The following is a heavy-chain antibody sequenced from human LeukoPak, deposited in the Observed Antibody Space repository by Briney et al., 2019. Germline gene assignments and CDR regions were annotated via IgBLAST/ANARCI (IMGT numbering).Heavy chain of an antibody. Sequence: GGSLRLSCAASGFTFSDYSMNWVRQAPGKGLEWVSYITGSSSTMYYADSVKGRFAISRDNAENSLYLQMNSLRAEDTAVYYCAREWIQQWPENDYYMDVWGKGTTVTVSS. CDR1: GFTFSDYS. V-gene: IGHV3-48*04. CDR2: ITGSSSTM. CDR3: AREWIQQWPENDYYMDV. J-gene: IGHJ6*03. D-gene: IGHD5-18*01.